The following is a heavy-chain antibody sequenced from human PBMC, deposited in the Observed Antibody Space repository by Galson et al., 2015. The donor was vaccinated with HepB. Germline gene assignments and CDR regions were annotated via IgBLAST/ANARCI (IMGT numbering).Heavy chain of an antibody. CDR3: ASMYYSDSSGLDY. J-gene: IGHJ4*02. Sequence: SLRLSCAASGFSFSDYYMNWIRQAPGKGLEWVSYISSSSTYTNYADSVKGRFTISRDNAKNSLYLEMNSLRAEDTAVYYCASMYYSDSSGLDYWGQGTLVTVSS. CDR2: ISSSSTYT. CDR1: GFSFSDYY. V-gene: IGHV3-11*06. D-gene: IGHD3-22*01.